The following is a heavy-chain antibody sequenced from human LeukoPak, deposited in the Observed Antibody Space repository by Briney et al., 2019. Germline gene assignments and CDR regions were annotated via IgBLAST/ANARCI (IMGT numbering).Heavy chain of an antibody. V-gene: IGHV4-59*01. CDR2: IYHSGTS. D-gene: IGHD3-10*01. CDR1: SASISTYY. CDR3: AKAAKFYYGSETYYYFDY. Sequence: SETLSLTCTVSSASISTYYWSWIRQPPGKGLEWIGYIYHSGTSNYNPSLKSRVTMSVDTSKSQFSLSLSSVTSANTAVYYCAKAAKFYYGSETYYYFDYWGQGILVTVSS. J-gene: IGHJ4*02.